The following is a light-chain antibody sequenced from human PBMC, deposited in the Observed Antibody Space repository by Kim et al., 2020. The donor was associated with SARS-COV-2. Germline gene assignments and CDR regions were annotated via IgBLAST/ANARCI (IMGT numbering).Light chain of an antibody. CDR3: QKTNTFPLT. CDR1: QGIGRW. V-gene: IGKV1-12*01. J-gene: IGKJ4*01. Sequence: ASVGDRVTIACRASQGIGRWLAWYQQRPGKAPKLLIYGASSLQSGIPSRFSGNGSETDFSLSISSLQPEDLATYYCQKTNTFPLTFGGGTKVDIK. CDR2: GAS.